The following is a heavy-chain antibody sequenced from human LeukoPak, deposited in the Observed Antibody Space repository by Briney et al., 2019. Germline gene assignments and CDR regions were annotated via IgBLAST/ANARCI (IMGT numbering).Heavy chain of an antibody. D-gene: IGHD6-19*01. J-gene: IGHJ4*02. CDR1: GFTFSSYS. Sequence: GGSLRLSCAASGFTFSSYSMNWVRQAPGKGLEWVSIINYNGDNKYYADSVQGRFTISRDNSKNTVYLRMNSLRAEDTAIYYCAKDGHCPGALCPTQIAVAGYNDNWGQGTLVTVSS. V-gene: IGHV3-21*04. CDR2: INYNGDNK. CDR3: AKDGHCPGALCPTQIAVAGYNDN.